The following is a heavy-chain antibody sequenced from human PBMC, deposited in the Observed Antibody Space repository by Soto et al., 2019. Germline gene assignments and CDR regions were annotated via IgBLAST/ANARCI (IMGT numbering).Heavy chain of an antibody. CDR3: ARESDYLTSNFDY. J-gene: IGHJ4*02. CDR2: ISSTTNYI. V-gene: IGHV3-21*06. D-gene: IGHD5-12*01. Sequence: EVQLVESGGGLVKPGGSLRLSCAASGFTFTRYSMNWVRQAPGKGLEWVSSISSTTNYIYYGDPMKGRFTISRDNAKNSLYLEMNRLRAEDTAVYYCARESDYLTSNFDYWGQGSLVTVSS. CDR1: GFTFTRYS.